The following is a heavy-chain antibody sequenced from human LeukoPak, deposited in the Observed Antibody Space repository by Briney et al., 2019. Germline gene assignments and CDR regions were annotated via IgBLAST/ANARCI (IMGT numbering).Heavy chain of an antibody. CDR1: GFTFCSYR. V-gene: IGHV3-21*01. CDR2: ISSSSSYI. J-gene: IGHJ4*02. CDR3: ARDSGGGSDY. D-gene: IGHD2-15*01. Sequence: AGSLTLSCAAPGFTFCSYRMIWLAQGPGNGLVGVSYISSSSSYIYYEASVKGRFTITRDNAKNSLYLQMNSLRAEDTTVYYCARDSGGGSDYWGQGTLVTVSS.